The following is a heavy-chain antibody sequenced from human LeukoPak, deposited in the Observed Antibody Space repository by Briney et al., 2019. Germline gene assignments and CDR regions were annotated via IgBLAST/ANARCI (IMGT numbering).Heavy chain of an antibody. CDR2: ISSSSSTI. V-gene: IGHV3-48*04. CDR3: ARDSLPGVVVAA. D-gene: IGHD2-15*01. Sequence: GGSLRLSCAASGFTFSSYSINWVRQAPGKGLEWVSYISSSSSTIYYADSVKGRFTISRDNAKNSLYLQMNSLRAEDTAVYYCARDSLPGVVVAAWGQGTLVTVSS. J-gene: IGHJ5*02. CDR1: GFTFSSYS.